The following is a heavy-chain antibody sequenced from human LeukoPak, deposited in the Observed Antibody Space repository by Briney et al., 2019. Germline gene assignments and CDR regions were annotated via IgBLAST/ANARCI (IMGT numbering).Heavy chain of an antibody. V-gene: IGHV4-30-4*01. CDR3: VRHYHYRSGHYYFDP. CDR2: IYYKGDT. J-gene: IGHJ4*02. Sequence: SQTLSLTCTVSGASFSNTDCYWSWVRQPPGKGLEYIGYIYYKGDTYYNPSLRSLCVISLDTSKNQFSLKLNSVTAADTAVYYCVRHYHYRSGHYYFDPWGQGTLVTVSS. D-gene: IGHD3-22*01. CDR1: GASFSNTDCY.